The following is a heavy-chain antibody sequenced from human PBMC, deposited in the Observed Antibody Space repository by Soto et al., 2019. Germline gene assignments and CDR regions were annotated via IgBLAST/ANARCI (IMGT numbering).Heavy chain of an antibody. J-gene: IGHJ4*02. CDR3: AKWEIAEAGYDY. Sequence: PGGSLRLSCAACGFTFSSYCIHWVRQAPGKGLEWVAVISYDGSNKYYADSVKGRFTISRDNSKNTLYLQMNSLRPEDTAVYYCAKWEIAEAGYDYWGQGTLVSVSS. CDR2: ISYDGSNK. V-gene: IGHV3-30*18. CDR1: GFTFSSYC. D-gene: IGHD6-13*01.